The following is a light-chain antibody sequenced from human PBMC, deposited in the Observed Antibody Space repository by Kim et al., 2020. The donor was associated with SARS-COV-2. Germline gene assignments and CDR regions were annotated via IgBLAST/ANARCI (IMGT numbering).Light chain of an antibody. Sequence: PGERATLSCKSSQSVSSKLAWYQQRPGQAPRLLIYAASTRATGIPARFSGSGSGTDFTLTITSLQSEDFATYYCQQYHTWPPVYTFGQGTKLEI. CDR1: QSVSSK. J-gene: IGKJ2*01. V-gene: IGKV3-15*01. CDR3: QQYHTWPPVYT. CDR2: AAS.